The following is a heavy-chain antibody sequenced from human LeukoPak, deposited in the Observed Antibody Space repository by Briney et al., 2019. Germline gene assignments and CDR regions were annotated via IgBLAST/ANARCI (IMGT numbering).Heavy chain of an antibody. D-gene: IGHD2-2*01. Sequence: GGSLTLSCAASGFTFSSYSMNWDRQAPRKGLGWVSSIITSISYIYYADSGKGRFTIPRNNAKTSLYLQMKSLRAEETGVYYCERGVRDCSSTSLYYYYYGMDVWGQGTTVTVSS. CDR1: GFTFSSYS. V-gene: IGHV3-21*01. CDR2: IITSISYI. J-gene: IGHJ6*02. CDR3: ERGVRDCSSTSLYYYYYGMDV.